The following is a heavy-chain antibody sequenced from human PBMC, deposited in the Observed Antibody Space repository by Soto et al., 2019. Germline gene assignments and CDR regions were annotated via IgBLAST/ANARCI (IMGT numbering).Heavy chain of an antibody. D-gene: IGHD4-4*01. CDR1: GGSIGSGGYY. CDR3: ARDYSRPGWFDP. V-gene: IGHV4-31*03. CDR2: IYYSGST. Sequence: PSEPLSVTCTVSGGSIGSGGYYWSWIRQHPGKGLEWSGYIYYSGSTYYNPSLKSRVTISVDTSKNQFSLKLSSVTAADTAVYYCARDYSRPGWFDPWGQGTLVTVSS. J-gene: IGHJ5*02.